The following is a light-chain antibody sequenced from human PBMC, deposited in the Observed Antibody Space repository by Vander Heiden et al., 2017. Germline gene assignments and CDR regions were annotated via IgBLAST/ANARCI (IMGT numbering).Light chain of an antibody. Sequence: QSVLTQPPSASATPGQRVATSCSGSSSNIGSNTVSWYQRLPGTAHKHLIYSKKQRPSGGPDRFSGSKSGTSASLASSGLQSEDEADYYCAAWDDSLNGWVFGGGTKLTVL. CDR2: SKK. V-gene: IGLV1-44*01. CDR1: SSNIGSNT. J-gene: IGLJ3*02. CDR3: AAWDDSLNGWV.